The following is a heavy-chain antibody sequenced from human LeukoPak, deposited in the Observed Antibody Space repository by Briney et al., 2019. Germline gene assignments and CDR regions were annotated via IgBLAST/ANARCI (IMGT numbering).Heavy chain of an antibody. CDR3: ARVWANWNDLGTHWFDP. V-gene: IGHV4-59*01. CDR2: VYYSGST. CDR1: GGSISSYY. D-gene: IGHD1-20*01. J-gene: IGHJ5*02. Sequence: SETLSLTCTVSGGSISSYYWSWIRQPPGKGLEWIGYVYYSGSTNCNPSLKSRVTISVDTSKNQFSLKLTSVTAADTAVYYCARVWANWNDLGTHWFDPWGQGTLVTVSS.